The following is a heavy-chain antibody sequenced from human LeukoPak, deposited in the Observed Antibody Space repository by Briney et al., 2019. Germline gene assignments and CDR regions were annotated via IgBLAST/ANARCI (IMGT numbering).Heavy chain of an antibody. CDR2: ITGSGGST. V-gene: IGHV3-23*01. CDR3: AKGYYYDSSGYASMPAD. D-gene: IGHD3-22*01. J-gene: IGHJ4*02. CDR1: GFTFSSYS. Sequence: QSGGSLRLSCAASGFTFSSYSMNWVRQAPGKGLEWVSSITGSGGSTYYVDSEKGRFTISRDNSKNTVYLKMHSLRAEDTAVYYCAKGYYYDSSGYASMPADWGQGTLVTVSS.